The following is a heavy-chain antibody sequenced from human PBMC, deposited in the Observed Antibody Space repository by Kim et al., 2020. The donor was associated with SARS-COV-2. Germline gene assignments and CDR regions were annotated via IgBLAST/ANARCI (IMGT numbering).Heavy chain of an antibody. CDR3: ARDWAAAGTGDYYYYYGMDV. Sequence: GGSLRLSCAASGFTFSSYSMNWVRQAPGKGLEWVSSISSSSSYIYYADSVKGRFTISRDNAKNSLYLQMNSLRAEDTAVYYCARDWAAAGTGDYYYYYGMDVWGQGTTVTVSS. J-gene: IGHJ6*02. D-gene: IGHD6-13*01. CDR1: GFTFSSYS. CDR2: ISSSSSYI. V-gene: IGHV3-21*01.